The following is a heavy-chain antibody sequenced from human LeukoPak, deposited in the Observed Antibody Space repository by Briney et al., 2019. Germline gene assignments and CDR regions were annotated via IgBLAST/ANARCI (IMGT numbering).Heavy chain of an antibody. CDR3: VREEKSGYNLDF. J-gene: IGHJ4*02. V-gene: IGHV4-59*01. CDR2: IYNTGST. D-gene: IGHD6-25*01. CDR1: GDSINIYY. Sequence: SETLSLTCTVSGDSINIYYWSWIRQSPGKGLEWIGYIYNTGSTNYNLSLRRRVIMSVDKSKNQFSLNLSSVTAADTAVYYCVREEKSGYNLDFWGEKTLGTLSS.